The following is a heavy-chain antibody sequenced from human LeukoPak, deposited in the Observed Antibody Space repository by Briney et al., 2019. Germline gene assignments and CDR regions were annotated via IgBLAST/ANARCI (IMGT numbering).Heavy chain of an antibody. Sequence: SETLSLTCTVSGGSISSSSYYWSWIRQPAGKGLEWIGRIYTSGSTNYNPSLKCRVTMSVDTSKNQFSLKLSSVTAADTAVYYCARERGSYYFDYWGQGTLVTVSS. J-gene: IGHJ4*02. CDR2: IYTSGST. CDR3: ARERGSYYFDY. CDR1: GGSISSSSYY. V-gene: IGHV4-61*02. D-gene: IGHD3-10*01.